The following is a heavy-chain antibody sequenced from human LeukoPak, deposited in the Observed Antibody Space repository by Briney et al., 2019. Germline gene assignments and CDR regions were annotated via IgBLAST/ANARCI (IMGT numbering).Heavy chain of an antibody. Sequence: PSETLSLTCTVSGGSISSYYWSWIRQPPGKGLEWIGYIYYSGSTNYNPSLKSRVTISVDTSKNQFSLKLSSVTAADTAVYYCARGGISQWLVRNRFDPWGQGTLVTVSS. J-gene: IGHJ5*02. CDR2: IYYSGST. V-gene: IGHV4-59*01. CDR3: ARGGISQWLVRNRFDP. CDR1: GGSISSYY. D-gene: IGHD6-19*01.